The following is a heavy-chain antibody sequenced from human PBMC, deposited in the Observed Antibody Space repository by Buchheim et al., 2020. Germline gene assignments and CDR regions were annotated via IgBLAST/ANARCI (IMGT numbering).Heavy chain of an antibody. V-gene: IGHV3-23*01. Sequence: EVQLLESGGGLVQPGGSLRLSCAASGFTFSSYAMSWVRQAPGKGLEWVSAISGSGGSTYYADSVKGRFTISSDTYKNKQELQMNSLRAEDTAVYYCAKDQGGYYDSSGYYFDYWGQGTL. CDR3: AKDQGGYYDSSGYYFDY. CDR2: ISGSGGST. CDR1: GFTFSSYA. J-gene: IGHJ4*02. D-gene: IGHD3-22*01.